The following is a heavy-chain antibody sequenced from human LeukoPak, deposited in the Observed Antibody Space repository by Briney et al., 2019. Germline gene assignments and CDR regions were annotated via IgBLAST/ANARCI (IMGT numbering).Heavy chain of an antibody. CDR2: IKDDGSLK. J-gene: IGHJ4*02. D-gene: IGHD5-24*01. V-gene: IGHV3-48*03. CDR3: ARRFRD. CDR1: GLIFSGFE. Sequence: PGGSLRLSCVGSGLIFSGFEMSWVRQAPGKGLEWGSYIKDDGSLKTYADSVKGRFTISRDNSKNSLYLQMSSLRAEDTATYYCARRFRDWGRGILVTVSA.